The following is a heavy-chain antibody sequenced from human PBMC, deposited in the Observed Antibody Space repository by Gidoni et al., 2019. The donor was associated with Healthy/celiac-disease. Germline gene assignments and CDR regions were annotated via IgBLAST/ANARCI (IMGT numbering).Heavy chain of an antibody. CDR1: GFTFSSYS. Sequence: EVQLVESGGGLVKPGGSLRLSCAASGFTFSSYSMNWVRQAPGKGLEWVSSISSSSSYIYYADSVKGRFTISRDNAKNSLYLQMNSLRAEDTAVYYCARDNYDFWSGYYANYYYYGMDVWGQGTTVTVSS. V-gene: IGHV3-21*01. CDR2: ISSSSSYI. J-gene: IGHJ6*02. D-gene: IGHD3-3*01. CDR3: ARDNYDFWSGYYANYYYYGMDV.